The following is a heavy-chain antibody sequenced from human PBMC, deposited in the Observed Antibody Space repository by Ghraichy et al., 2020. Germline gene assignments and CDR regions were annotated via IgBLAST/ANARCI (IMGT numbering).Heavy chain of an antibody. Sequence: SETLSLTCTVSGGSISSYYWSWIRQPPGKGLEWIGYIYYSGSTNYNPSLKSRVTISVDTSKNQFSLKLSSVTAADTAVYYCARVRGSSWYHFDYWGQGTLVTVSS. CDR2: IYYSGST. V-gene: IGHV4-59*01. J-gene: IGHJ4*02. CDR1: GGSISSYY. CDR3: ARVRGSSWYHFDY. D-gene: IGHD6-13*01.